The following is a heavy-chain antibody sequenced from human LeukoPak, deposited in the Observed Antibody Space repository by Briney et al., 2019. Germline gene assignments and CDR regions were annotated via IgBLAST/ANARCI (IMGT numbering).Heavy chain of an antibody. CDR3: ARDLHGYSYGYNYYYMDV. D-gene: IGHD5-18*01. CDR2: IYTSGST. Sequence: PSETLSLTCTVSGGSISSYYWSWIRHPAGKGLEWIGRIYTSGSTNYNPSLKSRVTMSVDTSKNQFSLKLSSVTAADTAVYYCARDLHGYSYGYNYYYMDVWGKGTTVTVSS. V-gene: IGHV4-4*07. J-gene: IGHJ6*03. CDR1: GGSISSYY.